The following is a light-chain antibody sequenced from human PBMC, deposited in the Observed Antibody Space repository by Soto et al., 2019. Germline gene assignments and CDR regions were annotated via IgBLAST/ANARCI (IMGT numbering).Light chain of an antibody. J-gene: IGKJ5*01. CDR3: MQALQSLT. CDR1: QSLLYNNTYNY. Sequence: EIVMTQSQLTLPVTPGEPASISCRSSQSLLYNNTYNYLDWYVQKPGQSPQLLIYFGSNRAPGVPDRFSGSGSGTDFTLKINRVEAEDVGTYYCMQALQSLTFGQGTQLEIK. V-gene: IGKV2-28*01. CDR2: FGS.